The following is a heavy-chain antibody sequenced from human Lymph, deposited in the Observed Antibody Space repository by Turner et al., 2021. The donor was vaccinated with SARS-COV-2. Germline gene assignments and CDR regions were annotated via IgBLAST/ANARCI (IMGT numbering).Heavy chain of an antibody. D-gene: IGHD2-8*02. CDR1: GGSMNSNY. J-gene: IGHJ5*02. CDR2: IYHRGST. CDR3: ARDTVNNWVDP. Sequence: QVHLQDAVPKLVKPLETLSLPCTVSGGSMNSNYLSWLRQTPGKRLEWIGYIYHRGSTNYNPSRKSRFSISVNTSKNQFSLKLTSVTAADTAIYYGARDTVNNWVDPWGQGILVTVSS. V-gene: IGHV4-59*01.